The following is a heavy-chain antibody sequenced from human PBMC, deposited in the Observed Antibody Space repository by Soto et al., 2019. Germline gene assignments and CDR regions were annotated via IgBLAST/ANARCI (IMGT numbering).Heavy chain of an antibody. CDR1: GGSIRSSSYY. CDR2: IYYSGST. J-gene: IGHJ6*02. V-gene: IGHV4-39*01. Sequence: SETLALTCTVSGGSIRSSSYYWGWIRQPPWKGLEWIGSIYYSGSTYYNPSLKSRVTISVDTSKNQFSLKLSSVTAADTAVYYCARVKGVGITIFGVSYYYYYGMDVWGQGTTVTVSS. CDR3: ARVKGVGITIFGVSYYYYYGMDV. D-gene: IGHD3-3*01.